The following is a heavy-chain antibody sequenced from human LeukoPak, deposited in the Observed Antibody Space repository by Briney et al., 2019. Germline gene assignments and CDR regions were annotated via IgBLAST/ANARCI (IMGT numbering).Heavy chain of an antibody. J-gene: IGHJ4*02. CDR2: IDWDDDK. Sequence: SGPTLLSPTQTLTLTCTFSGFSLNTSGMCVSWIRQPPGKALEWLAVIDWDDDKFYSTSLKTRLTISKDPSKNQVVLTLTNMDLVDTATYYCARTTHDYGADYWGQGTLVTVSS. CDR3: ARTTHDYGADY. CDR1: GFSLNTSGMC. D-gene: IGHD4-17*01. V-gene: IGHV2-70*01.